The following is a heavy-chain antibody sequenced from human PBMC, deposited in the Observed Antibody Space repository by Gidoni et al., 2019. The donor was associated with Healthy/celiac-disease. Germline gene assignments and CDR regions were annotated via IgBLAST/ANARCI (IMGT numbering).Heavy chain of an antibody. V-gene: IGHV4-30-4*01. CDR1: VDSLSSGDYY. CDR2: IYSSGST. D-gene: IGHD2-15*01. J-gene: IGHJ3*02. Sequence: QVQLQESGPGLVTPSQTLSLTCTVPVDSLSSGDYYWGRIRQPPGKGLEWIGYIYSSGSTYYNPSLKSRVTISVDTSKNQFSLKLSSVTAADTAVYYCARYCSGGSCHGDAFDIWGQGTMVTVSS. CDR3: ARYCSGGSCHGDAFDI.